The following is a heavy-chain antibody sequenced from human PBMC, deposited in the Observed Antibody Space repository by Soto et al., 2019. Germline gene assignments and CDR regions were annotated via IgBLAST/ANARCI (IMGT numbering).Heavy chain of an antibody. Sequence: SLRLSCAVSGFTFSSYWMSWVRQAPGKGLEWVANIKQDGSEKYYVDSVKGRFTISRDNAKNSLYLQMNSLRAEDTAVYYCARSHYGSGRVHDYWGQGNLGTVSS. CDR3: ARSHYGSGRVHDY. CDR1: GFTFSSYW. V-gene: IGHV3-7*03. J-gene: IGHJ4*02. CDR2: IKQDGSEK. D-gene: IGHD3-10*01.